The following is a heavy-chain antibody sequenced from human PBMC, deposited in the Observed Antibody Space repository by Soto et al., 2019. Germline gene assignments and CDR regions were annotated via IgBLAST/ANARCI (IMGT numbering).Heavy chain of an antibody. V-gene: IGHV3-74*03. Sequence: GGSLRLSCAASGFSFSNYYMHWVRQAPGKGLVWVSRVNSDGSSTTYADSVKGRFTISRDNAKKTLYLQMNSLRVEDTAIYYCAREGDGTTGYYQDYWGHGTLVTVSS. D-gene: IGHD3-22*01. CDR2: VNSDGSST. J-gene: IGHJ4*01. CDR3: AREGDGTTGYYQDY. CDR1: GFSFSNYY.